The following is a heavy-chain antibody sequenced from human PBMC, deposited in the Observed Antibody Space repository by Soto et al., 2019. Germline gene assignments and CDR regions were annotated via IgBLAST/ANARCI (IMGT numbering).Heavy chain of an antibody. CDR1: GGSISSGGYY. V-gene: IGHV4-31*03. Sequence: QVQLQESGPGLVKPSQTLSLTCTVSGGSISSGGYYWSWIRQHPGKGLEWIGYIYYSGSTYYNPSLKSRVTISVDTSKNQFSLKLSSVTAADTAVYYCAREGYGATAENWFDPWGQGTLVTVSS. D-gene: IGHD4-17*01. CDR2: IYYSGST. CDR3: AREGYGATAENWFDP. J-gene: IGHJ5*02.